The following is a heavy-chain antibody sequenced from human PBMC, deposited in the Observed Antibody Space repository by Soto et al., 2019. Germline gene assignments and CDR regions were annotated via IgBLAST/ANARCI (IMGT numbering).Heavy chain of an antibody. CDR3: ARVKGHQWLVSYYYGMDV. D-gene: IGHD6-19*01. V-gene: IGHV3-48*03. CDR1: GFTFSSYE. Sequence: GGSLRLSCAASGFTFSSYEMNWVRQAPGKGLEWVSYISSSGSTIYYADSVKGRFTISRENAKNSLYLKMNSLRAEDTAVYYCARVKGHQWLVSYYYGMDVWGQGTTVTVSS. J-gene: IGHJ6*02. CDR2: ISSSGSTI.